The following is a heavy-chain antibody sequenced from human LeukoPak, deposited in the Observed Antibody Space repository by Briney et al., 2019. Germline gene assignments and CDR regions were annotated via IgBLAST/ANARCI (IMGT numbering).Heavy chain of an antibody. CDR3: ARSEYSSRDFDY. V-gene: IGHV4-31*03. CDR2: IYYSGST. J-gene: IGHJ4*02. D-gene: IGHD6-6*01. CDR1: GGSISSGGYY. Sequence: SQTLSLTCTVSGGSISSGGYYWSWIRPHPGKGLEWIGYIYYSGSTYYNPSLKSRVTISVDTSKNQFSLKLSSVTAADTAVYYCARSEYSSRDFDYWGQGTLVTVSS.